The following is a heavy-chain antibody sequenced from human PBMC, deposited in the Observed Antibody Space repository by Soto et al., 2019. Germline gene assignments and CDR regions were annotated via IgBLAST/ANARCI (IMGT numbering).Heavy chain of an antibody. CDR1: GGSIDSGPSY. CDR3: ARVVIRMAIQSIDS. D-gene: IGHD2-15*01. CDR2: IHSSGKT. J-gene: IGHJ4*02. V-gene: IGHV4-39*01. Sequence: SETLSLTCLVSGGSIDSGPSYWDWFRQPPGKGLEWIGGIHSSGKTFSNPSLKSRVTMSLQTSRNQFSLNLTSVTATDTAVYYCARVVIRMAIQSIDSWGPGSLVTVSS.